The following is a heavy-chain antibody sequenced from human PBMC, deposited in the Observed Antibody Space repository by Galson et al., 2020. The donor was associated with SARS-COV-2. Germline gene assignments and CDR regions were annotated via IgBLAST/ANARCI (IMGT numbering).Heavy chain of an antibody. V-gene: IGHV3-7*05. D-gene: IGHD2-15*01. Sequence: GGSLRLPCAASGFTFSSYWMSWVRQAPGKGLEWVANIKQAGSEKYYVDSVKGRFTISRDNAKNSLYLQMNSLRAEDTAVYYCATEHLGYCCGGSCYPKTDYCYYGMDVWGQGTTVTVSS. CDR2: IKQAGSEK. CDR1: GFTFSSYW. J-gene: IGHJ6*02. CDR3: ATEHLGYCCGGSCYPKTDYCYYGMDV.